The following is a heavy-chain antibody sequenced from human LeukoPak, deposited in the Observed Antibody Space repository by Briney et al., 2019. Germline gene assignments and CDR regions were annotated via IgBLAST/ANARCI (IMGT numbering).Heavy chain of an antibody. CDR2: VSHRGRN. CDR3: ARIGGGPRQFDY. J-gene: IGHJ4*02. D-gene: IGHD3-10*01. Sequence: SETLSLTCAVSGGSISTDRYLWGWLRQSPGKGLEWIGSVSHRGRNYYRSSLKSRVTISVDVSNNHFSLSLKSVTAADTAVCYCARIGGGPRQFDYWGQGTLVTVSS. V-gene: IGHV4-39*02. CDR1: GGSISTDRYL.